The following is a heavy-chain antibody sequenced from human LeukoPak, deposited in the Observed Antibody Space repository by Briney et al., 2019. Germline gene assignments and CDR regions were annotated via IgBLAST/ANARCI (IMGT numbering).Heavy chain of an antibody. CDR2: ISSSSSYI. CDR1: GFTFSSYS. J-gene: IGHJ4*02. V-gene: IGHV3-21*01. Sequence: PGGSLRLSCAASGFTFSSYSMNWVRQAPGKGLEWVSSISSSSSYIYYADSVKGRFTISRDNAKNSLYLQMNSLRAEDTAVYYCAKLRGYKYGADCDYWGQGTLVTVSS. CDR3: AKLRGYKYGADCDY. D-gene: IGHD5-18*01.